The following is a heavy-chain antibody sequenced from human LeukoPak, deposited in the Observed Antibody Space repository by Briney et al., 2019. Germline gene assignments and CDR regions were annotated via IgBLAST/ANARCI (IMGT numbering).Heavy chain of an antibody. J-gene: IGHJ4*02. CDR2: INPNSGGT. CDR3: ARPRGCGSSRCNNFDY. V-gene: IGHV1-2*02. D-gene: IGHD2-2*01. Sequence: GASVKVSCKASGYTFTGYYMHWVRQAPGQGLEWMGWINPNSGGTNYAQKFQGRVTMTRDTSISTAYMELSRLRSDDTAVYYCARPRGCGSSRCNNFDYWGQGTLVTVSS. CDR1: GYTFTGYY.